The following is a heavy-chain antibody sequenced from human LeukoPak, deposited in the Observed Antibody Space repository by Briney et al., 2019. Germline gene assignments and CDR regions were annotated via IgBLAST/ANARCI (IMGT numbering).Heavy chain of an antibody. D-gene: IGHD2-8*01. CDR2: ISAYNGNT. J-gene: IGHJ6*03. V-gene: IGHV1-18*01. CDR3: ARNGARYYYYYMDV. Sequence: GASVKLSCKASGYTFTSYGISWVRQAPGQGLEWMGWISAYNGNTNYAQKLQGRVTMTTDTSTSTAYMELRSLRSDDTAAYYCARNGARYYYYYMDVWGKGTTVTISS. CDR1: GYTFTSYG.